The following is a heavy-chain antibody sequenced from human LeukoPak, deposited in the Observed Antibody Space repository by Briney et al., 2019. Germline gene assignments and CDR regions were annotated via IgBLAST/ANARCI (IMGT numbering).Heavy chain of an antibody. CDR3: ARAFGLTDY. Sequence: GGSLRLSCAASGFTFSRYAMSWVRQAPGKGLEWVSAISGSGGTTYYADSVKGRFTISRDNAKNSLYLQMNSLRDEDTAVYYCARAFGLTDYWGQGTLVTVSS. V-gene: IGHV3-48*02. CDR1: GFTFSRYA. D-gene: IGHD3/OR15-3a*01. CDR2: ISGSGGTT. J-gene: IGHJ4*02.